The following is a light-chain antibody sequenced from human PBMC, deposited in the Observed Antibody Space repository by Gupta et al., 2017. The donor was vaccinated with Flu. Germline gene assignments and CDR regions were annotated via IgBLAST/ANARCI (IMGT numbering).Light chain of an antibody. V-gene: IGLV6-57*01. CDR2: EHN. Sequence: NFMLTQPHPVSQSPGKTVTISCTRSSGSIASNYVQWYQQRPGSSPTTVIYEHNRRPSGVPDRFSGSIDSSSNSASLTISGLKTEDEADYYCQSYDSTDQVFGGGTKLTVL. J-gene: IGLJ3*02. CDR1: SGSIASNY. CDR3: QSYDSTDQV.